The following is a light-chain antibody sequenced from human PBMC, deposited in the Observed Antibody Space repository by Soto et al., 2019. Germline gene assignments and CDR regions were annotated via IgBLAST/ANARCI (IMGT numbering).Light chain of an antibody. Sequence: DIQMTQSPSTLSASLGDRVTITCRASQSINNWLAWYQQKPGKAPKLLIYGASSLQSGLPSRFSGSGSGTHFTLTISSLQPDDFASYYCQHYKTFSWAFGQGTKVEIK. CDR2: GAS. CDR3: QHYKTFSWA. CDR1: QSINNW. V-gene: IGKV1-5*01. J-gene: IGKJ1*01.